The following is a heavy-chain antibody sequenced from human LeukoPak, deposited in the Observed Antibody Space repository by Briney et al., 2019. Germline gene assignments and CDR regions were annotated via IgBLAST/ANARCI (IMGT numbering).Heavy chain of an antibody. CDR3: ARAIEDIVVVVAANYGMDV. J-gene: IGHJ6*04. D-gene: IGHD2-15*01. V-gene: IGHV3-33*01. Sequence: GGSLRLSCAASGFTFSSYGMHWVRQAPGKGLEWVAVXWYDGSNEYYADSVKGRFTISRDNSKNTLYLQMNSLRAEDTAVYYCARAIEDIVVVVAANYGMDVWGKGTTVTVSS. CDR1: GFTFSSYG. CDR2: XWYDGSNE.